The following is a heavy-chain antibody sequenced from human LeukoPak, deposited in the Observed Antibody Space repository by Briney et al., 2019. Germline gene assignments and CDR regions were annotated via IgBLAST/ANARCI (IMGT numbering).Heavy chain of an antibody. Sequence: PSETLSLTSTVSGYSISSGYYWGWIRQPPGKGLEWIGSIYHSGSTYYNPSLKSRVTISVDTSKNQFSLKLSSVTAADTAVYYCARHSSLNSYYYYYMDVWGKGTTVTVSS. CDR3: ARHSSLNSYYYYYMDV. CDR2: IYHSGST. J-gene: IGHJ6*03. V-gene: IGHV4-38-2*02. D-gene: IGHD4-23*01. CDR1: GYSISSGYY.